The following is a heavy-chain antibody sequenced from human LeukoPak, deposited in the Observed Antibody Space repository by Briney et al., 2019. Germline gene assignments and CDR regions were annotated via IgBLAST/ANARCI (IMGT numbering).Heavy chain of an antibody. CDR3: ARDGYCSGGSCYSGYAFDI. J-gene: IGHJ3*02. Sequence: SETLSLTCTVSGGSISSYYWSWIRQPAGQGLEWIGRIYTSGSTNYNPSLKSRVTMSVDTSKTQFSLKLSSVTAADTAVYYCARDGYCSGGSCYSGYAFDIWGQGTMVTVSS. V-gene: IGHV4-4*07. CDR2: IYTSGST. CDR1: GGSISSYY. D-gene: IGHD2-15*01.